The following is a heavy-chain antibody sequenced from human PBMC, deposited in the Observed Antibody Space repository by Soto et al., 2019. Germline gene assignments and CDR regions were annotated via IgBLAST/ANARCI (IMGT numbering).Heavy chain of an antibody. CDR1: GFTFSSYA. CDR2: ISGSGGST. V-gene: IGHV3-23*01. J-gene: IGHJ1*01. CDR3: AKGADYFYSNGHNLEYFQN. Sequence: EVQFLESGGGLVQPGGSLRLSCAASGFTFSSYAMSWVRQAPGKGLEWVSAISGSGGSTHYADSVKGRFTISRDNSKNTLYLQMTSLRAEDTAVYYCAKGADYFYSNGHNLEYFQNWGQGTLVTVSS. D-gene: IGHD3-22*01.